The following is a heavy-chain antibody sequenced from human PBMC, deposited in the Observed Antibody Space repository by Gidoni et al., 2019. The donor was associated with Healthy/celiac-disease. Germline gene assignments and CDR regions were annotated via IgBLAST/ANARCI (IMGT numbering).Heavy chain of an antibody. Sequence: EVQLVETGGGLIQPGGFLRLSCAAAGSTLSSNYMSWVRQAPGKGLEWVSVIYSGGSTYYADSVKGRFTISRDNSKNTLYLQMNSLRAEDTAVYYCAREGSGYSYYYYMDVWGKGTTVTVSS. CDR2: IYSGGST. CDR1: GSTLSSNY. D-gene: IGHD3-22*01. V-gene: IGHV3-53*02. CDR3: AREGSGYSYYYYMDV. J-gene: IGHJ6*03.